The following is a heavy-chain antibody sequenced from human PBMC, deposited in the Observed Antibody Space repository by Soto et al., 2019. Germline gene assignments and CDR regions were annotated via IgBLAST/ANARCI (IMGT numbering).Heavy chain of an antibody. CDR2: IHYSGDT. CDR1: GGSISSYY. V-gene: IGHV4-59*01. D-gene: IGHD3-16*01. Sequence: SETLSLTCTVTGGSISSYYWSWIRQPPGKGLEWIAHIHYSGDTNYNTSLKSRVTISVDTSKNQFSLKLSSVTAADRAMYYCARYNGYAIDYWGQGTLVTVYS. J-gene: IGHJ4*02. CDR3: ARYNGYAIDY.